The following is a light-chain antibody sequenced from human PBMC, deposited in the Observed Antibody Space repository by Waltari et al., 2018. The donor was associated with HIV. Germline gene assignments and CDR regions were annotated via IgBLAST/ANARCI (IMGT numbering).Light chain of an antibody. V-gene: IGLV1-40*01. J-gene: IGLJ3*02. CDR1: SHNNGAGSA. Sequence: QSVLTQPPSVSGAPGQRVTISCTVSSHNNGAGSAVPRYQQLPRTAPKLLIYVNSNLPSGVPDRFSGSKSGTSASLAITGLQAEDEADYYCQSYDSSLSGWVFGGGTKLTVL. CDR3: QSYDSSLSGWV. CDR2: VNS.